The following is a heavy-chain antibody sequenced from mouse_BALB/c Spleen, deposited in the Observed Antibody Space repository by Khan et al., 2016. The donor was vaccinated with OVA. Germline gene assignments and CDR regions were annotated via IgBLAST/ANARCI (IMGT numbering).Heavy chain of an antibody. CDR3: GSTARIEY. J-gene: IGHJ2*01. CDR2: IRYSGST. Sequence: VQLQESGPGLVKPSQSLSLSCTVSGYSITSGYSRNWIRQSPGDKLECMCYIRYSGSTNYNPYLKSQTSLTSDTSKSQFFLQLDAVTSEDTATYYCGSTARIEYWGQGTTLTVSS. D-gene: IGHD1-2*01. V-gene: IGHV3-1*02. CDR1: GYSITSGYS.